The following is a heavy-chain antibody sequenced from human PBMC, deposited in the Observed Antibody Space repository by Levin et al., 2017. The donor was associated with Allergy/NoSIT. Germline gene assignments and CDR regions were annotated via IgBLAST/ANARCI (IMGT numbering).Heavy chain of an antibody. J-gene: IGHJ4*02. D-gene: IGHD2-8*02. CDR2: ISYDGSNK. Sequence: GGSLRLSCAASGFTFINYAMHWVRQAPGKGLEWVAFISYDGSNKYYADSVKGRFTISRDNSKNTLYLQMNSLRAEDTAVYYCARDGTLLRSGGCFDFWGQGTLVTVSS. V-gene: IGHV3-30-3*01. CDR3: ARDGTLLRSGGCFDF. CDR1: GFTFINYA.